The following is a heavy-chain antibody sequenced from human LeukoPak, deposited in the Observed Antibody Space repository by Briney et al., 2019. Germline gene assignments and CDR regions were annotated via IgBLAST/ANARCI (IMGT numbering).Heavy chain of an antibody. V-gene: IGHV4-31*03. CDR1: GGSISSGGYY. CDR2: IYYSGST. D-gene: IGHD4-23*01. Sequence: PSETLSLTCTVSGGSISSGGYYWSWIRQHPGKGLEWIGYIYYSGSTYYNPSLKSRVTISVDTSKNQFSLKLSSVTAADTAVYYCARVRRGPTTVVAHFDYWGQGTLVTVSS. J-gene: IGHJ4*02. CDR3: ARVRRGPTTVVAHFDY.